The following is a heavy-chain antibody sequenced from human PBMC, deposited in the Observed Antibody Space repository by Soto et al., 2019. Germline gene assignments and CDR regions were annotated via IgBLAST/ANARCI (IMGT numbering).Heavy chain of an antibody. CDR2: IRSKANSYAT. CDR3: TVFISATAENLVAY. Sequence: EVQLVESGGGLVQPGGSLKLSCAASGFTFSGSAMHWVHQASGKGLEWVGRIRSKANSYATAYAASVTGRFTISRDDSKNTAYLQMNSLKTEDTAVYYCTVFISATAENLVAYWGQGTLVTVSS. D-gene: IGHD6-13*01. V-gene: IGHV3-73*01. CDR1: GFTFSGSA. J-gene: IGHJ4*02.